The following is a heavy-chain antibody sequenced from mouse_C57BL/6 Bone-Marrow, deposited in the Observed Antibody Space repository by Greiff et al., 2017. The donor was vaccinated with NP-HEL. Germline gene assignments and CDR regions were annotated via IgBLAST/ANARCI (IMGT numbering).Heavy chain of an antibody. CDR3: ARNYGRRWYFDV. V-gene: IGHV3-1*01. J-gene: IGHJ1*03. D-gene: IGHD1-1*01. Sequence: VQLKQSGPGMVKPSQSLSLTCTVTGYSITSGYDWHWIRHFPGNKLEWMSYISYSGSTNYNPSLKSRISITHDTSKNHFFLKLNSVTTEDTATYYCARNYGRRWYFDVWGTGTTVTVSS. CDR2: ISYSGST. CDR1: GYSITSGYD.